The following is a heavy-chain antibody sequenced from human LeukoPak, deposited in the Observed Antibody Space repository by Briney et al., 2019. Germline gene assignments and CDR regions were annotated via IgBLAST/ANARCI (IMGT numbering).Heavy chain of an antibody. J-gene: IGHJ4*02. CDR2: IWYDGSNK. V-gene: IGHV3-33*01. CDR1: GFTFSSYG. CDR3: ARDAGRYFDWLGY. Sequence: TGGSLRLSCAASGFTFSSYGMHWARQAPGKGLEWVAVIWYDGSNKYYADSVKGRFTISRDNSKNTLYLQMNSLRAEDTAVYYCARDAGRYFDWLGYWGQGTLVTVSS. D-gene: IGHD3-9*01.